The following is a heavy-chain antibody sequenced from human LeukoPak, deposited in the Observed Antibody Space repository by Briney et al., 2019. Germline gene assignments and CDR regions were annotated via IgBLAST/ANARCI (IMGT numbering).Heavy chain of an antibody. D-gene: IGHD3-3*01. CDR3: AREPFWSGYYTGSFDC. V-gene: IGHV4-34*01. J-gene: IGHJ4*02. CDR1: GGSFSGYY. Sequence: SETLSLTCAVYGGSFSGYYWSWIRQPPGKGLEWIGEINHSGSTNYNPSLKSRVTISVDTSKNQFSLKLSSVTAADTAVYYCAREPFWSGYYTGSFDCWGQGTLVTVSS. CDR2: INHSGST.